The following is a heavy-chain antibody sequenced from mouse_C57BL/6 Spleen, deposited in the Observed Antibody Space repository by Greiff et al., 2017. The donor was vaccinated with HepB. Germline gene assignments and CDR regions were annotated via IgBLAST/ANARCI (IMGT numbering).Heavy chain of an antibody. CDR3: ALTPWFAY. V-gene: IGHV1-82*01. CDR1: GYAFSSSW. J-gene: IGHJ3*01. CDR2: IYPGDGDT. D-gene: IGHD1-3*01. Sequence: QVQLQQSRPELVKPGASVKISCKASGYAFSSSWMNWVKQRPGKGLEWIGRIYPGDGDTNYNGKFKGKATLTADKSSSTAYMQLSSLTSEDSAVYFCALTPWFAYWGQGTLVTVSA.